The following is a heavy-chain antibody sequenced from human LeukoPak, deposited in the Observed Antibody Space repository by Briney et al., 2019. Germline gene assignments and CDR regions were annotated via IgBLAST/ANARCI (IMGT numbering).Heavy chain of an antibody. Sequence: GGSLRLSYAASGFTFSSYGMLWVRQVPGKGLEWVAVISYDGRYRNYGDSMKGRFTISRDDSKKTLYLQMNSLRADDTAVYYCAKLRDDYVDYWGQGTLVTVSS. CDR3: AKLRDDYVDY. CDR2: ISYDGRYR. V-gene: IGHV3-30*18. CDR1: GFTFSSYG. D-gene: IGHD3-10*01. J-gene: IGHJ4*02.